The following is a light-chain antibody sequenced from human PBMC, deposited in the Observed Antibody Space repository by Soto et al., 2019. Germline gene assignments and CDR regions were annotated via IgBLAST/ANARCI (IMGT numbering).Light chain of an antibody. Sequence: EIVFKLSPATLSLSPGERATLTCRASQSVSIHLAWYQQKGGQAPRLLIYDTSNRVTGIPARFSGSGSGTDFTLTISSLEPEDFAVYYCQQRSNWPPFTFGQGTLLAIK. V-gene: IGKV3-11*01. CDR3: QQRSNWPPFT. CDR1: QSVSIH. CDR2: DTS. J-gene: IGKJ5*01.